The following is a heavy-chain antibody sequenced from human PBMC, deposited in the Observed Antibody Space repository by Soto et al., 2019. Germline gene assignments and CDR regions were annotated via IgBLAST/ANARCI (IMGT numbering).Heavy chain of an antibody. CDR2: IIPIFGTA. CDR1: GGTFGSYA. D-gene: IGHD3-3*01. J-gene: IGHJ3*02. CDR3: ARSREGRDYDFWSGYLIDAFDI. Sequence: SVKVSCKASGGTFGSYAISWVRQAPGQGLEWMGGIIPIFGTANYARKFQGRVTITADESTSTAYMELSSLRSEDTAVYYCARSREGRDYDFWSGYLIDAFDIWGQGTMVTVSS. V-gene: IGHV1-69*13.